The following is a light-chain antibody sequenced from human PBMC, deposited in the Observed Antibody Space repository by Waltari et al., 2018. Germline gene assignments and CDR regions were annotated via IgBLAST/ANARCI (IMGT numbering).Light chain of an antibody. J-gene: IGKJ2*01. V-gene: IGKV2-30*02. Sequence: DVVMTQSPLSLPVTLGQAASISCKSSQSLVHSDGNTHSNWFPQRPGQSPRRLIYRVFNRDSGVPDRFSGSGSGTDFTLKITRVEAEDVGVYYCMQGTHWPYTFGPGTKLDIK. CDR2: RVF. CDR1: QSLVHSDGNTH. CDR3: MQGTHWPYT.